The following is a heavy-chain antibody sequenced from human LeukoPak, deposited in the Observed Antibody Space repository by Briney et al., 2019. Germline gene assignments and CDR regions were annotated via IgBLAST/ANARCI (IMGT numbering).Heavy chain of an antibody. CDR3: ARGVGVYSNYPTYYYYYYMDV. CDR1: GGSFSGYY. Sequence: PSETLSLTCAVYGGSFSGYYWSWIRRPPGKGLEWIGEINHSGSTNYIPSLKSRVTISVDTSKNQFSLKLSSVTAADTAVYYCARGVGVYSNYPTYYYYYYMDVWGKGTTVTVSS. V-gene: IGHV4-34*01. D-gene: IGHD4-11*01. CDR2: INHSGST. J-gene: IGHJ6*03.